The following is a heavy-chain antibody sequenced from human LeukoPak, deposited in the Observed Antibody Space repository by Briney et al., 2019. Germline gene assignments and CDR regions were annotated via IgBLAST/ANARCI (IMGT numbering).Heavy chain of an antibody. V-gene: IGHV4-4*07. CDR3: AGDIAAAGTPLRYYYYYMDV. Sequence: KPSETLSLTCTVSGGSISSYYWSWIRQPAGKGLGWIGRIYTSGSTNYNPSLKSRVTMSVDTPKNQFSLKLSSVTAADTAVYYCAGDIAAAGTPLRYYYYYMDVWGKGTTVTVSS. J-gene: IGHJ6*03. D-gene: IGHD6-13*01. CDR1: GGSISSYY. CDR2: IYTSGST.